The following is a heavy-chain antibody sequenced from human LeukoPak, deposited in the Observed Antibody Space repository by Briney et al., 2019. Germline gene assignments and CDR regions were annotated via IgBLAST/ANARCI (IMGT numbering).Heavy chain of an antibody. J-gene: IGHJ3*02. V-gene: IGHV3-9*03. CDR3: AKDIGDSSGSEGAFDI. CDR1: GFTFDDYA. CDR2: ISWNSGSI. Sequence: QPGGSLRLSCAASGFTFDDYAMHWVRQAPGKGLEWVSGISWNSGSIGYADSVKGRFTISRDNAKNSLYLQMNSLRAEDMALYYCAKDIGDSSGSEGAFDIWGQGTMVTVSS. D-gene: IGHD3-22*01.